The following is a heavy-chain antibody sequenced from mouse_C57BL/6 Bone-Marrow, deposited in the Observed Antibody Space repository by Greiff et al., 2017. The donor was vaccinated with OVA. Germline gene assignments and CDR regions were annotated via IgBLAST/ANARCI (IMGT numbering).Heavy chain of an antibody. Sequence: QVQLQQPGAELVKPGASVKMSCKASGYTFTSYWITWVKQRPGQGLEWIGDIYPGSGSTNYTEKFKGKATLTVDTSSSTAYMQLSSLTSEDSAVYYCARVISYGDDAGFAYWGQGTLVTVSA. CDR3: ARVISYGDDAGFAY. CDR2: IYPGSGST. V-gene: IGHV1-55*01. CDR1: GYTFTSYW. J-gene: IGHJ3*01. D-gene: IGHD2-2*01.